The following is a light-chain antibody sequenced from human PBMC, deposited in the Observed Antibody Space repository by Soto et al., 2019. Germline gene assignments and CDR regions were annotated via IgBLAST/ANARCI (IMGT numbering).Light chain of an antibody. Sequence: GDRVTITCRPSRGIGNALAWYQQKPGTVPKLLIHSASTLQSGVPSRFSGSGSGTDLTLTISSLQPEDVASYYCQKYDSAPTFGPGTKV. CDR3: QKYDSAPT. CDR2: SAS. CDR1: RGIGNA. V-gene: IGKV1-27*01. J-gene: IGKJ1*01.